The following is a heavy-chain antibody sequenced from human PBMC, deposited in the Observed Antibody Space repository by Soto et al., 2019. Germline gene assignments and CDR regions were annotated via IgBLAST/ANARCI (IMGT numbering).Heavy chain of an antibody. CDR1: GYTFITRG. D-gene: IGHD3-3*01. V-gene: IGHV1-18*01. Sequence: QVQLVQSGAEVKKPGASVKVSCKASGYTFITRGITWVRQAPGQGLEWMGWISAYNGKTYYARKFQGRVTLTTDTSTTTAYMELRSLESDDTAVYSCARARQEWLPKYFDSWGQGTLVSVSS. J-gene: IGHJ4*02. CDR2: ISAYNGKT. CDR3: ARARQEWLPKYFDS.